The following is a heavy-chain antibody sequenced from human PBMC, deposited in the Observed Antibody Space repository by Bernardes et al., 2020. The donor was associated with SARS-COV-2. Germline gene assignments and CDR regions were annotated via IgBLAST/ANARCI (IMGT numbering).Heavy chain of an antibody. D-gene: IGHD5-12*01. J-gene: IGHJ6*02. CDR2: ISATGGGT. V-gene: IGHV3-23*01. CDR1: GFTFPNYA. CDR3: AKEAYSGYLETYYFYYGMDV. Sequence: GGSLRLSCAASGFTFPNYAMTWVRQAPGKGLEWVSSISATGGGTYYADSVQGRFTVSRDYSTNTLYLQMDSLRAEDTAIYYCAKEAYSGYLETYYFYYGMDVWGQGTTVTVAS.